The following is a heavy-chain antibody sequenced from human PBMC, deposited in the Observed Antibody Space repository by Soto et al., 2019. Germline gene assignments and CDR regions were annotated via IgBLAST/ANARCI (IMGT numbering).Heavy chain of an antibody. CDR1: GYTFTSYG. CDR2: ISAYNGNT. Sequence: QVQLVQSGAEVKKPGASVKVSCKASGYTFTSYGISWVRQAPGQGLEWMGWISAYNGNTNYAQKLQGRVTMNTDTSTSTAYMELRSLRSDDTAVYYCARGRITIFGVDRGEAFDIWGHGTMVTVSS. J-gene: IGHJ3*02. CDR3: ARGRITIFGVDRGEAFDI. V-gene: IGHV1-18*01. D-gene: IGHD3-3*01.